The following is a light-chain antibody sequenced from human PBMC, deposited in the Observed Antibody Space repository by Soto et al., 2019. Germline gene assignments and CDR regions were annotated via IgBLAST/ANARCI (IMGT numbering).Light chain of an antibody. J-gene: IGKJ1*01. CDR3: QQYNNGPPWT. CDR1: QSVSSN. V-gene: IGKV3-15*01. CDR2: GAS. Sequence: EIVMTQSPATLSVSPGERATLSCRASQSVSSNLAWYQQKPGQAPRLLIYGASTRATGIPARFSGSGSGTEFPLTNSRLLSEDFAVYYCQQYNNGPPWTFGQRTKVQIK.